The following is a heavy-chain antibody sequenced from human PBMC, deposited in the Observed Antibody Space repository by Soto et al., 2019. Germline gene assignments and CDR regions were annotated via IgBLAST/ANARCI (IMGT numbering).Heavy chain of an antibody. CDR2: IITLFGTS. CDR3: AREVGYGDFSAALLD. V-gene: IGHV1-69*01. CDR1: GGTFSSHS. J-gene: IGHJ4*02. Sequence: VQLMQSGAEVKKPGSSVKVSCKASGGTFSSHSINWVRQAPGQGLEWMGGIITLFGTSNYAQNFQGRVTITADQSTSTAYMELNSLTSDDTAVYYCAREVGYGDFSAALLDWGQGTLVTDSS. D-gene: IGHD2-21*02.